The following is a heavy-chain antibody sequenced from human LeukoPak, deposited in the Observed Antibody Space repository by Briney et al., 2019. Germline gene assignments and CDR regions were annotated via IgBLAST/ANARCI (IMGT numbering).Heavy chain of an antibody. Sequence: PGGSLRLSCAASGFIFDNFAIHWVRQAPGRGLEWVSIVSFDGTNNFYGDSVKGRFTVSRDNSNNTAYLHMNSLRPDDTAVYFCARDRNVVGADFDSWGQGTLVTVSS. J-gene: IGHJ5*01. CDR1: GFIFDNFA. CDR2: VSFDGTNN. CDR3: ARDRNVVGADFDS. V-gene: IGHV3-30*04. D-gene: IGHD4/OR15-4a*01.